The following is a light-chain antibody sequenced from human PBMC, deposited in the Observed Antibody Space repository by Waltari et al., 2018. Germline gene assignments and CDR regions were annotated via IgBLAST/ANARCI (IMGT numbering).Light chain of an antibody. CDR2: GKN. J-gene: IGLJ2*01. V-gene: IGLV3-19*01. Sequence: SSELTQDPAVSVALGQTVRITCQGDSLRPSYGSRCRQKPGQAPVLVIYGKNNRPSGIPDRFSASSSGNTASLTITGAQAEDEAHYYCTSRDISGDVVFGGGTKLTVL. CDR3: TSRDISGDVV. CDR1: SLRPSY.